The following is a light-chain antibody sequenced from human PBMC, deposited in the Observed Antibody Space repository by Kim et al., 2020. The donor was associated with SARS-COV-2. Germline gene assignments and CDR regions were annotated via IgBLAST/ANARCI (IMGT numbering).Light chain of an antibody. CDR3: QHPGT. CDR1: QSVSSH. J-gene: IGKJ1*01. V-gene: IGKV3-15*01. CDR2: GAS. Sequence: ATLSVSPVERATLSCRASQSVSSHLAWYQQKPGQPPRLLIYGASTRATGIPARFSGSGSGTEFTLTISSLQSEDFAVYYCQHPGTFGQGTKVDIK.